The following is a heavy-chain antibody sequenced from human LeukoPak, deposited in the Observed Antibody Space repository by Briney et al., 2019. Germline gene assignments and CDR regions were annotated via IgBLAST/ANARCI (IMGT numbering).Heavy chain of an antibody. Sequence: GGSLRLSCAASGFPFSRYWMSGVRQAPGKGLEWVANIKPDGSEKHYVDSVKGRFTFSRDNAKNSLNLQMNSLRAEDTAVYYCARDSGYSGYSDYWGQGTLVTVSS. CDR1: GFPFSRYW. V-gene: IGHV3-7*05. CDR3: ARDSGYSGYSDY. J-gene: IGHJ4*02. CDR2: IKPDGSEK. D-gene: IGHD5-12*01.